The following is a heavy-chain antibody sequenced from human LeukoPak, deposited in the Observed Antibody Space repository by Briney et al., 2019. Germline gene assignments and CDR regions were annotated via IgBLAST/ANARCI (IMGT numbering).Heavy chain of an antibody. CDR2: IRYDGSNK. J-gene: IGHJ6*03. CDR3: AKDRHLVGATRVAYYYMDV. CDR1: GFTFSSYG. V-gene: IGHV3-30*02. Sequence: RSLRLSCAASGFTFSSYGMHWVRQAPGKGLEWVAFIRYDGSNKYYADSVKGRFTISRDNSKNTLYLQMNSLRAEDTAVYYCAKDRHLVGATRVAYYYMDVWGKGTTVTVSS. D-gene: IGHD1-26*01.